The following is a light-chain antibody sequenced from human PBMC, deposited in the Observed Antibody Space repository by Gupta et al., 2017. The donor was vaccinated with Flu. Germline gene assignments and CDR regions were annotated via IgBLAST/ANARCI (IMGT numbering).Light chain of an antibody. Sequence: EIVMTQSPATLSVSPGERATLSCRASQNVNSNLAWYQQKPGQAPRLLIFGASTRATAVPARFSGGGSGTEFTLTISSLQSEDFAVYYCQQCNTWPPTFGQGTKVEVK. V-gene: IGKV3-15*01. CDR2: GAS. J-gene: IGKJ1*01. CDR1: QNVNSN. CDR3: QQCNTWPPT.